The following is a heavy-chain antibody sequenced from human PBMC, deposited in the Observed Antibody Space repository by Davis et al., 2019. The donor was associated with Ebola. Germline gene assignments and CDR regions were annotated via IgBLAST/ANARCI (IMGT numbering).Heavy chain of an antibody. D-gene: IGHD3-22*01. CDR1: GFIFSSYV. Sequence: GESLKISCAASGFIFSSYVMSWVRQAPGKGLEWVSTLGTSADTYYADSVKGRFTISRDNSKNTLYLQMNGLRVEDTAIYYCAKGNYDSSGFWGYWFDPWGQGQLVTVSS. CDR2: LGTSADT. J-gene: IGHJ5*02. V-gene: IGHV3-23*01. CDR3: AKGNYDSSGFWGYWFDP.